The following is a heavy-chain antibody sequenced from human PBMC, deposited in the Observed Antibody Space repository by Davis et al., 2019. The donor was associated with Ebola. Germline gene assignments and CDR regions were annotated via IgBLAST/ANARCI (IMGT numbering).Heavy chain of an antibody. D-gene: IGHD3-9*01. CDR2: IKSKTDGGTT. J-gene: IGHJ4*02. Sequence: GESLKISCVVSGFTLSNAWMNWVRQAPGKGLEWVGRIKSKTDGGTTDYAAPVKGRFTISRDDSKNTLYLQMNSLKTEDTAVYYCTTGELRYFDWLSEVFDYWGQGTLVTVSS. CDR3: TTGELRYFDWLSEVFDY. CDR1: GFTLSNAW. V-gene: IGHV3-15*07.